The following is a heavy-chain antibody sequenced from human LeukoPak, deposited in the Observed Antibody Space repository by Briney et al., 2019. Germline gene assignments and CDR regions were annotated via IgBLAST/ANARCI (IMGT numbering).Heavy chain of an antibody. CDR2: ISVSGNT. CDR1: GFTLSSYA. D-gene: IGHD6-13*01. J-gene: IGHJ4*02. Sequence: PGGSLRLSCAASGFTLSSYAMSWVRQAPGKGLEWVSAISVSGNTYHADSVKGRFTISRDSSKNTLYLQMNRLRAEDAAVYYCAKDRGIAAAMWVIDYWGQGTLVTVSS. CDR3: AKDRGIAAAMWVIDY. V-gene: IGHV3-23*01.